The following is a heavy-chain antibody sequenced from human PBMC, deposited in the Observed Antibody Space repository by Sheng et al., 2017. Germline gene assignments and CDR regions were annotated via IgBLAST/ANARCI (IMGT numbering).Heavy chain of an antibody. V-gene: IGHV3-48*03. CDR1: GFTFSSYE. CDR2: ISNSGSTI. Sequence: TASGFTFSSYEMNWVRQAPGKGLEWVSYISNSGSTISYADSVKGRFTISRDNAKNSLYLQMNSLRAEDTAVYYCARENYYDRSDAFDIWGQGTMVTVSS. CDR3: ARENYYDRSDAFDI. D-gene: IGHD3-22*01. J-gene: IGHJ3*02.